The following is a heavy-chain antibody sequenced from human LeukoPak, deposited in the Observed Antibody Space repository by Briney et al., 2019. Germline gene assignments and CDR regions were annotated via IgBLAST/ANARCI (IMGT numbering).Heavy chain of an antibody. Sequence: PSEPLSLTCTVSGGSISSYYWIWLRQPPVKGLEWIGHIYYSGSTNNNPSLKSRVTISVDMSKKQFSLKLRSVTAADTAVYSCARIGYHDSRLPDYWGQGTMVTVSS. V-gene: IGHV4-59*01. J-gene: IGHJ4*02. CDR2: IYYSGST. D-gene: IGHD3-22*01. CDR3: ARIGYHDSRLPDY. CDR1: GGSISSYY.